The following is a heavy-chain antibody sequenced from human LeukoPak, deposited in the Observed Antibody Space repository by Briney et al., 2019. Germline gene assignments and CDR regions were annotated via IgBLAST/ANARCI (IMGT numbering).Heavy chain of an antibody. CDR2: ISGSGGST. CDR1: GFTFSSYA. Sequence: GGSLRLSCAASGFTFSSYAMSWVRQAPGKGLEWVSAISGSGGSTYYADSVKGRFTISRDNSKNTLYLQMNSLRAEDTAVYYCARSSDYYYDSSGYYYRHFDYWGQGTLVTVSS. D-gene: IGHD3-22*01. V-gene: IGHV3-23*01. CDR3: ARSSDYYYDSSGYYYRHFDY. J-gene: IGHJ4*02.